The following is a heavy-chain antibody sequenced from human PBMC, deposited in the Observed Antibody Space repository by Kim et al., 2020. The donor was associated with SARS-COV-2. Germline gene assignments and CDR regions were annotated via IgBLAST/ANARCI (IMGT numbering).Heavy chain of an antibody. Sequence: GGSLRLSCVASGFIFSTYDMHWVRQVPGKGLEWVSGIGTIGDTYYRGSVKGRFTISRESAKNSLYLQMNSLRVGDTAVYYCARAGSSWSFDFWGQGTLVTVSS. V-gene: IGHV3-13*01. CDR1: GFIFSTYD. CDR2: IGTIGDT. J-gene: IGHJ4*02. D-gene: IGHD6-13*01. CDR3: ARAGSSWSFDF.